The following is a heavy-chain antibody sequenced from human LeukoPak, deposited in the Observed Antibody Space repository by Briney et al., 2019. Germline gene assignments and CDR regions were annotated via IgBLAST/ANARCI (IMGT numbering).Heavy chain of an antibody. D-gene: IGHD3-9*01. CDR3: ARDGGVLRYFDWLLSPYNWFDP. Sequence: ASVKVSCKASGYTFTSYGISWVRQAPGQGLEWMGWISAYNGNTNYAQKLQGRVTMTTDTSTSTAYMELRSLRSDDTAVYYCARDGGVLRYFDWLLSPYNWFDPWGQGTLVTVSS. V-gene: IGHV1-18*01. CDR2: ISAYNGNT. J-gene: IGHJ5*02. CDR1: GYTFTSYG.